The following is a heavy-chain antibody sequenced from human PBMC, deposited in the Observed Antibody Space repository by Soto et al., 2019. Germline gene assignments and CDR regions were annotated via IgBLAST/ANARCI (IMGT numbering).Heavy chain of an antibody. CDR3: ARSDFGVVIGDYYYYMDV. CDR1: SGSISSSNW. CDR2: IYHSGST. J-gene: IGHJ6*03. V-gene: IGHV4-4*02. Sequence: TSETLSLTCAVSSGSISSSNWWSWVRQPPGKGLEWIGEIYHSGSTNYNPSLKSRVTISVDKSKNQFSLKLSSVTAADTAVYYFARSDFGVVIGDYYYYMDVWGKGTTVTVSS. D-gene: IGHD3-3*01.